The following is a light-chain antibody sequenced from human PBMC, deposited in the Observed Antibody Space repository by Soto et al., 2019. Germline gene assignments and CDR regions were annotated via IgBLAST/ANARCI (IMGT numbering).Light chain of an antibody. CDR3: QQFNSYLLT. Sequence: AIQLTQSPSSLSASVGDRVTITCRASQGISSALAWYQQKPGKAPKLLIYDASSLESGAPSRFSGSGSGTDFTLTISSLQPEDFATYYCQQFNSYLLTFGQGTRLEIK. J-gene: IGKJ5*01. CDR2: DAS. V-gene: IGKV1-13*02. CDR1: QGISSA.